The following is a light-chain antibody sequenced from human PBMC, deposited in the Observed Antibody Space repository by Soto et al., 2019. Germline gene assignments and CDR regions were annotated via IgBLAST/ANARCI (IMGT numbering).Light chain of an antibody. Sequence: EIVLTQSPGTLSLSPGERATLSCTSSQTISSDYLAWYQQKPGQSPRLLIYGASSRATGIPDRFSGSGSGTDFTLTISRLEPEDFGVYYCQQYGRSPWTFGQGTNVDIK. CDR3: QQYGRSPWT. J-gene: IGKJ1*01. CDR2: GAS. V-gene: IGKV3-20*01. CDR1: QTISSDY.